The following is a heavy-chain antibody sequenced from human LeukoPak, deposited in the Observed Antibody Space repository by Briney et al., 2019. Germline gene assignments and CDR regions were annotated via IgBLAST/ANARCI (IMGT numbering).Heavy chain of an antibody. J-gene: IGHJ6*03. Sequence: EASVKVSCKSSGYTFTIYAVNWVRHGPRQGLEWMGWINTNTGNPTYAQGFTGRFVFSLDTYVSTAYLQISSLKAEDTAVYYCARDGGSYYNYYYYYYMDVWGKGTTVTVS. CDR1: GYTFTIYA. D-gene: IGHD1-26*01. CDR2: INTNTGNP. CDR3: ARDGGSYYNYYYYYYMDV. V-gene: IGHV7-4-1*02.